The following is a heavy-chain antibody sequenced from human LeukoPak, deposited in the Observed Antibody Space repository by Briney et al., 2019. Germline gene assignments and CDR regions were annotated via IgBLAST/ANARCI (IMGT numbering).Heavy chain of an antibody. CDR1: GYSISSGYY. Sequence: SETLSLTCAVSGYSISSGYYWGWIRQPPGKGLEWIGSIYHGGSTYYNPSLKSRVTISVDMSKNQFSLKLSSVTAADTAVYYCARDEGYGDGAFDIWGQGTMVTVSS. CDR3: ARDEGYGDGAFDI. D-gene: IGHD4-17*01. J-gene: IGHJ3*02. CDR2: IYHGGST. V-gene: IGHV4-38-2*02.